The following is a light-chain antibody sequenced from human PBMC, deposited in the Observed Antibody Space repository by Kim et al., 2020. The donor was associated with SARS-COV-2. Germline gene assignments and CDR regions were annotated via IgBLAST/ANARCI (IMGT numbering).Light chain of an antibody. V-gene: IGKV3-15*01. CDR3: QQYKDWPYT. J-gene: IGKJ2*01. Sequence: SVSPGERVTLSCKSSQNIGNALAWYQQKPGQPPRNLIYGASTRASGVPARFSGSGTGTEFTLTISSLQSEDVAVYFCQQYKDWPYTFGQGTKLEI. CDR2: GAS. CDR1: QNIGNA.